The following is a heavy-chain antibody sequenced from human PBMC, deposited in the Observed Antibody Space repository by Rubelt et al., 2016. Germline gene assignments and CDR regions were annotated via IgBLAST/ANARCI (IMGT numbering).Heavy chain of an antibody. D-gene: IGHD5-18*01. V-gene: IGHV3-15*01. CDR2: IKSKTDGGTT. CDR1: GFTFSNAW. J-gene: IGHJ4*02. Sequence: EVQLLESGGGLVQPGGSLRLSCAASGFTFSNAWMSWVRQAPGQGLEWVGRIKSKTDGGTTDYAATVKGRLTIYRDDTKKTLYLQVNSLKTEDTAVDYCTTFPKVDTAMEEPAADYWGQGTLVTVSS. CDR3: TTFPKVDTAMEEPAADY.